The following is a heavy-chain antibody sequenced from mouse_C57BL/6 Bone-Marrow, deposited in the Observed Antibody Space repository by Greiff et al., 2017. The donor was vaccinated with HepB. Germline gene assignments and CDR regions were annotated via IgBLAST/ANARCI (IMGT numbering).Heavy chain of an antibody. CDR1: GYTFTSYW. J-gene: IGHJ1*03. D-gene: IGHD1-1*01. CDR3: ARLGTTVVAHWYFDV. CDR2: IHPNSGST. V-gene: IGHV1-64*01. Sequence: VQLQQSGAELVKPGASVKLSCKASGYTFTSYWMHWVKQRPGQGLEWIGMIHPNSGSTNYNEKFKSKATLTVDKSSSTAYMQLSSLTSEDSAVYYCARLGTTVVAHWYFDVWGTGTTVTVSS.